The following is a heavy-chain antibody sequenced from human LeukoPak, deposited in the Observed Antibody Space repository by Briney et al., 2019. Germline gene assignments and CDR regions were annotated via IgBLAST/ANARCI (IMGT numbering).Heavy chain of an antibody. Sequence: GGSLRLSCAASGFTFSSYGMHWVRQAPGKGLEWVAFIRYDGSNKYYAVSVKGRFTISRDNSKNTLYLQMHSLRAEDTAVYYCAKGRGRGDDFWSGDPYYFDYWGQGTLVTVSS. CDR3: AKGRGRGDDFWSGDPYYFDY. J-gene: IGHJ4*02. CDR2: IRYDGSNK. CDR1: GFTFSSYG. D-gene: IGHD3-3*01. V-gene: IGHV3-30*02.